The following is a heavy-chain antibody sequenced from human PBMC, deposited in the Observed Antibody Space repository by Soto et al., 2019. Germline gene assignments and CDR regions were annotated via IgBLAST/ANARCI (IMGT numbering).Heavy chain of an antibody. CDR3: ARDPSIAAAGTPYYYYGMDV. J-gene: IGHJ6*02. Sequence: GASVKVSCKASGYTFTSYAMHWVRQAPGQRLEWMGWINAGNGNTKYSQKFQGRVTITRDTSASTAYMELSSLRSEDTAVYYCARDPSIAAAGTPYYYYGMDVWGQGTTVTVSS. CDR2: INAGNGNT. V-gene: IGHV1-3*01. D-gene: IGHD6-13*01. CDR1: GYTFTSYA.